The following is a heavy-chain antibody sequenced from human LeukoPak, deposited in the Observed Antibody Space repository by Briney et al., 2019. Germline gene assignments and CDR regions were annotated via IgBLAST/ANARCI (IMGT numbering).Heavy chain of an antibody. J-gene: IGHJ3*02. V-gene: IGHV3-48*01. Sequence: PGGSLRLSCAASGFTFSSYSMNWVRQAPGKGLEWVSYLSSSSNTIYYADSVKGRFTISRDNAKNSLYLQMNSLRAEDTAVYYCARDTTYVFGVVKDAFDIWGQGTMVTVSS. CDR2: LSSSSNTI. CDR3: ARDTTYVFGVVKDAFDI. CDR1: GFTFSSYS. D-gene: IGHD3-3*01.